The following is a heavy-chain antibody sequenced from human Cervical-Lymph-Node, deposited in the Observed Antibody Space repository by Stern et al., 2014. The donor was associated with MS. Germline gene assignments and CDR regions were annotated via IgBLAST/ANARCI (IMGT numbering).Heavy chain of an antibody. CDR2: IHHNGPT. V-gene: IGHV4-4*02. CDR3: ARVSLSDYDYFDP. J-gene: IGHJ5*02. CDR1: GDSISSNNW. Sequence: QVQLQESGPGLVRPSETLSLTCVVSGDSISSNNWWSCVRQSPEKGLEWIGEIHHNGPTNYAPLFKSRLTISVDKAKNHFSLNLNSVTAADTAVYHCARVSLSDYDYFDPWGQGTLVTVSS. D-gene: IGHD5-12*01.